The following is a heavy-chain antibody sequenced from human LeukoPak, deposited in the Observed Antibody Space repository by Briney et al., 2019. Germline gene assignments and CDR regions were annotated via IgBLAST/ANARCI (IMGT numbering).Heavy chain of an antibody. Sequence: PSETLSLTCAVYGGSFSGYYWSWIRQPPGKGLEWIGEINHSGSTNYNPSLKSRVTISVDTSKNQFSLKLSSVTAADTAVYYCAGRHVLRFLEWLTNWFDPWGQGTLVTVSS. J-gene: IGHJ5*02. CDR2: INHSGST. CDR3: AGRHVLRFLEWLTNWFDP. V-gene: IGHV4-34*01. CDR1: GGSFSGYY. D-gene: IGHD3-3*01.